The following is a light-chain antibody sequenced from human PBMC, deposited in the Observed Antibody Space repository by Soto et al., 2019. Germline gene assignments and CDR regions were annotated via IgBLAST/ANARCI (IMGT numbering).Light chain of an antibody. CDR1: SSDVGSYNF. CDR2: DVA. J-gene: IGLJ1*01. V-gene: IGLV2-11*01. CDR3: CTFAGRYAYV. Sequence: QSALTQPRSVSGSPGQSVTISCTGTSSDVGSYNFVSWHQQHPGKAHKLMIYDVAKRPSGVPDRFSGSKSGNTASLTISGLQADDDADYYCCTFAGRYAYVFGSGTKVTVL.